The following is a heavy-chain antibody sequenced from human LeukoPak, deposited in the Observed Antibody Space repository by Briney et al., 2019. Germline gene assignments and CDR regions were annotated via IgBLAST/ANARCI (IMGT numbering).Heavy chain of an antibody. CDR2: ISSSGSTI. Sequence: KTGGSLRLSCAASGFTFSDYYMSWIRQAPGKGLEWVSYISSSGSTIYYADSVKGRFTISRDNAKNPLYLQMNSLRAEDTAVYYCAREGDSSGWSNAFDIWGQGTMVTVSS. D-gene: IGHD6-19*01. J-gene: IGHJ3*02. CDR1: GFTFSDYY. CDR3: AREGDSSGWSNAFDI. V-gene: IGHV3-11*01.